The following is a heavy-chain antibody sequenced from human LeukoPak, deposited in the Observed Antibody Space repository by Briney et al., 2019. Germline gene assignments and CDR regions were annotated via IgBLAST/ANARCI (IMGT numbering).Heavy chain of an antibody. CDR3: AGDRKSGNFLGEFDH. J-gene: IGHJ5*02. CDR2: ISYDGSNK. D-gene: IGHD1-26*01. V-gene: IGHV3-30*04. CDR1: GFTFSSYA. Sequence: PGGSLRLSCAASGFTFSSYAMHWVRQAPGKGLEWVAVISYDGSNKYYADSVKGRFTISRDNSKNTLYLQMNSLRAEDTALYYCAGDRKSGNFLGEFDHWGQGTLVTVSS.